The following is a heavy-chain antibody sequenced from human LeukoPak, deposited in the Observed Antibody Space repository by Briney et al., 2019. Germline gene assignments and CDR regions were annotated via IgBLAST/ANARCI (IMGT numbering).Heavy chain of an antibody. Sequence: ASVKVSCKASGYTFTSYGINWVLQAPGQGLEGLGGISAYNGNTNSAQKFQGRVTMTTDTSTSIAYMELRSLRSDDTAVYYCAREMYSSSWYGFSRPSFDYWGQGTLVTVSS. CDR1: GYTFTSYG. D-gene: IGHD6-13*01. CDR2: ISAYNGNT. CDR3: AREMYSSSWYGFSRPSFDY. V-gene: IGHV1-18*01. J-gene: IGHJ4*02.